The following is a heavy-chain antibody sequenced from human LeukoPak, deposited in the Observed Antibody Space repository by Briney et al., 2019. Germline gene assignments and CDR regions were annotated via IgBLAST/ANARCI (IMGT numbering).Heavy chain of an antibody. CDR3: ERAAGGTSRDY. D-gene: IGHD1-26*01. CDR1: GFTFSAYW. Sequence: PGGSLRLSCAASGFTFSAYWMSWVRQAPGKGLEWVANIKDDGSDKYYVDSVKGRFTISRDNAKNSLYLQMNSLRDDDTAVYYCERAAGGTSRDYWGQGTLVTVSS. V-gene: IGHV3-7*01. J-gene: IGHJ4*02. CDR2: IKDDGSDK.